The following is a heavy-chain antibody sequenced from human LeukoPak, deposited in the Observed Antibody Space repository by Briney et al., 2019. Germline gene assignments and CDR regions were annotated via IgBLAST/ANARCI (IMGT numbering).Heavy chain of an antibody. Sequence: GGSLRLSCAASGFTFSSYGMHWVRQAPGKGLEWVAVISYDGSNKYYADSVKGRFTISRDNSKNTLYLQMNSLRAEDTAVYYCAKKIPGIWGQGTLVTVSS. V-gene: IGHV3-30*18. CDR2: ISYDGSNK. CDR3: AKKIPGI. D-gene: IGHD6-13*01. CDR1: GFTFSSYG. J-gene: IGHJ4*02.